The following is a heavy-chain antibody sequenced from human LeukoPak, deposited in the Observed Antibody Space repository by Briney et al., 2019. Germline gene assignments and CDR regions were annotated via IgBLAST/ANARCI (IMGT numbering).Heavy chain of an antibody. CDR1: GFSFSSYA. CDR2: LSASGGTT. J-gene: IGHJ5*02. Sequence: PGGSLRLSCAASGFSFSSYAMTRVRQAPGKGLEWVSALSASGGTTYYADSVKGRFTTSRDNSKNTLYLQMNSLRAEDTAVYYCAKLPREYCSSTSCPNWFDTWGQGTLVTVSS. V-gene: IGHV3-23*01. CDR3: AKLPREYCSSTSCPNWFDT. D-gene: IGHD2-2*01.